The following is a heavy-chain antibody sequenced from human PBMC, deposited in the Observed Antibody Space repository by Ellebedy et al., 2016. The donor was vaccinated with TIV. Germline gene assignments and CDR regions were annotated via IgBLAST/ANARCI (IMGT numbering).Heavy chain of an antibody. D-gene: IGHD4-17*01. CDR3: ARRVTVIQPPGWFDP. Sequence: SETLSLTCTVSGGSISSYYWSWIRQPAGKGLGWIGRIYTSGSTNYNPSLTSRVTMSVDTSKNQFSLKLSSVTAADTAVYYCARRVTVIQPPGWFDPWGQGTLVTVSS. J-gene: IGHJ5*02. CDR2: IYTSGST. V-gene: IGHV4-4*07. CDR1: GGSISSYY.